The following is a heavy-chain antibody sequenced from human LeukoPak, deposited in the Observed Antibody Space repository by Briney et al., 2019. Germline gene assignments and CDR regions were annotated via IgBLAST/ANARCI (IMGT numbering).Heavy chain of an antibody. J-gene: IGHJ4*02. D-gene: IGHD6-13*01. Sequence: PSETQSLTCAVYGGSFSGYYWSWIRQPPGKGLEWIGEINHSGSTNYNPSLKSRVTISVDTSKNQFSLKLSSVTAADTAVYYCARHGTGYSSSWYDLLTSLFDYWGQGTLVTVSS. V-gene: IGHV4-34*01. CDR1: GGSFSGYY. CDR3: ARHGTGYSSSWYDLLTSLFDY. CDR2: INHSGST.